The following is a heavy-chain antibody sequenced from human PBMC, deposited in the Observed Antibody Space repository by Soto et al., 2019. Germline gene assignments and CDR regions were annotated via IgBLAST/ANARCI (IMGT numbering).Heavy chain of an antibody. Sequence: SETLSLTCAVYAGSFSGYRWRWIRQTPGKSLGWIGEFNDSGNTTYSPSLKGRVTISVDTPKNQFALNLKSVTAADTALFYSARALTSYCYETKCPTGHSDLDVWGQGTTVTVSS. CDR3: ARALTSYCYETKCPTGHSDLDV. CDR2: FNDSGNT. V-gene: IGHV4-34*01. CDR1: AGSFSGYR. D-gene: IGHD5-12*01. J-gene: IGHJ6*02.